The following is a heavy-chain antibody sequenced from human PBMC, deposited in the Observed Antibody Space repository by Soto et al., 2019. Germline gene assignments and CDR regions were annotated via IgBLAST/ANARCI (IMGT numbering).Heavy chain of an antibody. Sequence: GASVKVSCKASGYTFTGYYMHWVRQAPGQGLEWMGWINPNSGGTNYAQKFQGWVTMTRDTSISTAYMELSRLRSDDTAVYYCARGLYYDSSGTKDYWGQGTLVTVSS. J-gene: IGHJ4*02. CDR1: GYTFTGYY. CDR3: ARGLYYDSSGTKDY. V-gene: IGHV1-2*04. CDR2: INPNSGGT. D-gene: IGHD3-22*01.